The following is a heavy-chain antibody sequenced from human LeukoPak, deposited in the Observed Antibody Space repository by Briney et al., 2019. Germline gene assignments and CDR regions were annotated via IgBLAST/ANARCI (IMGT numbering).Heavy chain of an antibody. CDR2: ISGSGGST. V-gene: IGHV3-23*01. CDR3: AKDRIVVVPAAIHRWFDP. J-gene: IGHJ5*02. Sequence: GGSLRLSCAASGFTLSSYAMSWVRQAPGKGLEWVSAISGSGGSTYYADSVKGRFTISRDNSKNTLYLQMNSLRAEDTAVYYCAKDRIVVVPAAIHRWFDPWGQGTLVTVSS. D-gene: IGHD2-2*02. CDR1: GFTLSSYA.